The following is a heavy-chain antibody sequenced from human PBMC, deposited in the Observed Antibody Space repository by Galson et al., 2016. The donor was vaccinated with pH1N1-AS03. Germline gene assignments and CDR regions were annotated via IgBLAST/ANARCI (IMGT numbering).Heavy chain of an antibody. V-gene: IGHV4-4*09. Sequence: TLSLTCTVSGDSTFDYYWNWIRQPPGKGLEWIGYIQTTGNTKYNPSLKSRVTMSIDTSKNQFSLHLMSVTAADTALYYCARDPPLEIGWYFDLWGRGTLVSVSS. D-gene: IGHD3-3*01. CDR1: GDSTFDYY. CDR2: IQTTGNT. CDR3: ARDPPLEIGWYFDL. J-gene: IGHJ2*01.